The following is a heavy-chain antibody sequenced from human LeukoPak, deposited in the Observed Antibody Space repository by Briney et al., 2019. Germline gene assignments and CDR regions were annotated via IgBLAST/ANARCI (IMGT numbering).Heavy chain of an antibody. D-gene: IGHD5-18*01. J-gene: IGHJ4*02. Sequence: ASVKVSCKASGYIFTTYYMHWVRQAPGQGLEWMGVINPSDGSTNYAQRFQGRVTFTSDTSATVVYMDLSSLRSEDTAVYYCATALVDTSVDYWGQGTLVTVSS. CDR1: GYIFTTYY. CDR2: INPSDGST. CDR3: ATALVDTSVDY. V-gene: IGHV1-46*01.